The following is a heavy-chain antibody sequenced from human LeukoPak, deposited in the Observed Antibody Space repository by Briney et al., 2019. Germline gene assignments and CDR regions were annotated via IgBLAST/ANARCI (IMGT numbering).Heavy chain of an antibody. V-gene: IGHV5-51*01. Sequence: GESLKISCKASGYIFSNYWIGWVRQMPGKGLEWVGIIFPRDSDTKYSPSFQGQVTISSDKSISTAYLQWTSLKASDTAIYYCARETYGGYAAFDYWGQGTVVTVSS. CDR1: GYIFSNYW. D-gene: IGHD5-12*01. CDR3: ARETYGGYAAFDY. CDR2: IFPRDSDT. J-gene: IGHJ4*02.